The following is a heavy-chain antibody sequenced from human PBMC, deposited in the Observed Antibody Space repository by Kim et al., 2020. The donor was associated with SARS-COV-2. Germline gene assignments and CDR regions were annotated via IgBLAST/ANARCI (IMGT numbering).Heavy chain of an antibody. CDR1: GYTLTSFD. Sequence: ASVKVSCKASGYTLTSFDINWVRQATGQGFEWMGWMDPKNGHTDYAWKFQGRVTLTRDTSINTAYMELSSLGSDDTAVYYCTRGLELTSGGSGYWGQGTLVTVSS. V-gene: IGHV1-8*01. CDR3: TRGLELTSGGSGY. D-gene: IGHD1-1*01. J-gene: IGHJ4*02. CDR2: MDPKNGHT.